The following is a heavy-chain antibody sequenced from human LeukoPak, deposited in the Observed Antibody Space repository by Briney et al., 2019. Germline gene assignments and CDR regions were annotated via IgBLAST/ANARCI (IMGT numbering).Heavy chain of an antibody. CDR2: IYHSGST. Sequence: PSETLSLTCAVSGGSISSGGYSWSWIRQPPGKGLEWIGYIYHSGSTYYNPSLKSRVTISVDTSKNQFSLKLSSVTAADTAVYYCARDTLYYYGSGSRFDYWSQGTLVTVSS. V-gene: IGHV4-30-2*05. J-gene: IGHJ4*02. D-gene: IGHD3-10*01. CDR1: GGSISSGGYS. CDR3: ARDTLYYYGSGSRFDY.